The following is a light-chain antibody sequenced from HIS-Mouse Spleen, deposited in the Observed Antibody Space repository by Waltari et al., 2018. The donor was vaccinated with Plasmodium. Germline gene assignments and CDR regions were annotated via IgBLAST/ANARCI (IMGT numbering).Light chain of an antibody. V-gene: IGKV2-40*01. CDR2: TLS. Sequence: DIVMTQTPLSLPVTPGEPASISCRSSQSLLDSDDGNTYLDWYLQKPGQSPQLLIYTLSYRASGVPDRFSGSGSGTDFTLTISSLQSEDFAVYYCQQYNNWSFTFGPGTKVDIK. CDR3: QQYNNWSFT. J-gene: IGKJ3*01. CDR1: QSLLDSDDGNTY.